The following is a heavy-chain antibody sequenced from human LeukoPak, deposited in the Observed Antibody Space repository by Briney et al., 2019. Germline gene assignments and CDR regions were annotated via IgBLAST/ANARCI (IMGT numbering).Heavy chain of an antibody. D-gene: IGHD6-19*01. V-gene: IGHV3-30*18. CDR3: AKDTYSSGWYLGYYYGMDV. J-gene: IGHJ6*04. CDR1: GFTFSSHG. CDR2: ISYDGSYK. Sequence: GRSLRLSCAASGFTFSSHGMHWVRQAPGKGLEWVAVISYDGSYKYYGDSVKGRFTISRDNSKSTLYLQMNSLRAEDTAVYYCAKDTYSSGWYLGYYYGMDVWGKGTTVTVSP.